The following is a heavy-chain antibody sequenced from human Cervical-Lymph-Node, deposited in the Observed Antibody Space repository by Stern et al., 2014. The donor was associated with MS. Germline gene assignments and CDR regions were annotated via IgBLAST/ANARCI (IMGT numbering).Heavy chain of an antibody. V-gene: IGHV3-30*18. CDR2: ISYDGSNK. Sequence: VQLVESGGGVVQPGRSLRLSCAASGFTFSSYGMHWVRQAPGKGLEWVAVISYDGSNKYYADSVKGRFTISRDNSKNTLYLQMNSLRAEDTAVYYCAKDGYCSGGSCRAFDYWGQGTLVTVSS. CDR1: GFTFSSYG. J-gene: IGHJ4*02. D-gene: IGHD2-15*01. CDR3: AKDGYCSGGSCRAFDY.